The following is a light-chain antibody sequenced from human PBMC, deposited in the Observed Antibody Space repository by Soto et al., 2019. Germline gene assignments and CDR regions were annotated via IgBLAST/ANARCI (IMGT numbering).Light chain of an antibody. J-gene: IGKJ4*01. Sequence: ETVMTQSPATLSASPGESATLSCRASQSVNSDLAWYQQIPGQAPRLLIYSASTGATGGPARFNGSGSGTEFTLTISSLQSEDFAIYYCQQYNNWPLTFGGGTKVEI. CDR1: QSVNSD. V-gene: IGKV3-15*01. CDR3: QQYNNWPLT. CDR2: SAS.